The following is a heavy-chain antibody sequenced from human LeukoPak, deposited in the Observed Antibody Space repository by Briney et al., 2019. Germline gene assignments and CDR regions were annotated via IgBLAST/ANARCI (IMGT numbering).Heavy chain of an antibody. Sequence: PGGSLRLSCAASGFTFGSYAMSWVRQAPGKGLEWVSAISGSGGSTYYADSVKGRFTISRDNSKNTLYLQMNSLRAEDTAVYYCAKDLSSRTGSYYFDYWGQGTLVTVSS. J-gene: IGHJ4*02. D-gene: IGHD6-6*01. CDR1: GFTFGSYA. V-gene: IGHV3-23*01. CDR3: AKDLSSRTGSYYFDY. CDR2: ISGSGGST.